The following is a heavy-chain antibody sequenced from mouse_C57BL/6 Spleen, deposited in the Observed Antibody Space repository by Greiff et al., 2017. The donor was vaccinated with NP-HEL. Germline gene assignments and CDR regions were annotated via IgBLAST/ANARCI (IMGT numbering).Heavy chain of an antibody. Sequence: QVQLQQPGAELVKPGASVKLSCKASGYTFTSYWMQWVKQRPGQGLEWIGEIDPSDSYTNYNQKFKGKATLTVDTSSSTAYMQLSSLTSEDSAVYYCARWRLRGDYFDYWGQGTTLTVSS. V-gene: IGHV1-50*01. D-gene: IGHD2-4*01. CDR1: GYTFTSYW. CDR2: IDPSDSYT. CDR3: ARWRLRGDYFDY. J-gene: IGHJ2*01.